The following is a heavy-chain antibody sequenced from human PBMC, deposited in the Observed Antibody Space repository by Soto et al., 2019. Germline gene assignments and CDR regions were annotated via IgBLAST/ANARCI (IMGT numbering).Heavy chain of an antibody. CDR3: ARDSYFTYYYDGSGYYPNPNFDY. CDR2: ISAYNGNT. D-gene: IGHD3-22*01. J-gene: IGHJ4*02. CDR1: GYTFTSYG. Sequence: ASVKVSCKASGYTFTSYGISWVRQAPGQGLEWMGWISAYNGNTNYAQKLQGRVTMTTDTSTSTAYMELRGLRSDDTAVYYCARDSYFTYYYDGSGYYPNPNFDYWGQGTLVTVSS. V-gene: IGHV1-18*01.